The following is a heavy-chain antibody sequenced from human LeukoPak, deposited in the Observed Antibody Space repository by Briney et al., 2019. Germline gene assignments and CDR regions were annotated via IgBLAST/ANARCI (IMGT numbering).Heavy chain of an antibody. D-gene: IGHD3-10*01. CDR3: ARDYRGTSLWFGELSYWFDP. J-gene: IGHJ5*02. CDR1: GYTFTGYH. CDR2: INPNSGGT. Sequence: ASVKVSCKPSGYTFTGYHIHWVRQAPGQGLEWMGWINPNSGGTNLAQKFEGRVTMTRDTSISTAYMELSRLRSDDTAVYYCARDYRGTSLWFGELSYWFDPWGQGTLVTVSS. V-gene: IGHV1-2*02.